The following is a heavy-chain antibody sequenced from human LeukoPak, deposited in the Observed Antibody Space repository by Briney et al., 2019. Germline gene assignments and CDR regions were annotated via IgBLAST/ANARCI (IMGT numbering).Heavy chain of an antibody. V-gene: IGHV3-48*04. CDR2: ISSGSGTT. Sequence: PGGSLRPSCAASGFTFSSYSMNWVRQAPGKGLEWVSYISSGSGTTYYADSVKGRFTISRDNAKNSLYLQMNSLRAEDTAVYYCARVDYQPLRPHYFDYWGQGTLVTVSS. J-gene: IGHJ4*02. CDR1: GFTFSSYS. D-gene: IGHD2-2*01. CDR3: ARVDYQPLRPHYFDY.